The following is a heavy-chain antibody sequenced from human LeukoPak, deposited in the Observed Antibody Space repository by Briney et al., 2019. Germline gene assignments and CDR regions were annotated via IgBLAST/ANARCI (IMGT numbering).Heavy chain of an antibody. CDR2: ISSSSDYR. V-gene: IGHV3-21*01. D-gene: IGHD3-3*01. J-gene: IGHJ4*02. CDR1: GFTFRSYS. CDR3: ARALYDFWSGYYPIFDY. Sequence: GGSLRPSCAASGFTFRSYSMNWVRQAPGKGLEWVSYISSSSDYRYYADSVKGRFTISRDNAKNSLYLQMSSLRAEDTAVYYCARALYDFWSGYYPIFDYWGQGTLVTVSS.